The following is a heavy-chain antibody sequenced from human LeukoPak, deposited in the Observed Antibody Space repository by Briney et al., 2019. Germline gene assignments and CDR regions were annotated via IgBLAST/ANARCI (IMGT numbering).Heavy chain of an antibody. CDR2: ISAYNGNT. J-gene: IGHJ5*02. D-gene: IGHD2-15*01. CDR1: GYTFTSCG. Sequence: ASVKVSCKASGYTFTSCGISWVRQAPGQGLEWMGWISAYNGNTNYAQKLQGSVTMTTDTSTSTAYMELRSLRSDDTAVYYCARSVVTVVIGWFDPWGQGTLVTVSS. CDR3: ARSVVTVVIGWFDP. V-gene: IGHV1-18*01.